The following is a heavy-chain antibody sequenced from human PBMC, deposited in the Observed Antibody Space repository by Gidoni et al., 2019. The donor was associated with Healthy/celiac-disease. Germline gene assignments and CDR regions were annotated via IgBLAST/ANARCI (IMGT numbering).Heavy chain of an antibody. CDR3: AIQRDFWSGYPDY. D-gene: IGHD3-3*01. CDR2: ISSSSSYI. V-gene: IGHV3-21*01. CDR1: GFTFSSYS. J-gene: IGHJ4*02. Sequence: EVQLVESGGGLVKPGGSLRLSCAASGFTFSSYSMNWVRQAPGKGLEWVSSISSSSSYIYYADSVKGRFTISRDNAKNSLYLQMNSLRAEDTAVYYCAIQRDFWSGYPDYWGQGTLVTVSS.